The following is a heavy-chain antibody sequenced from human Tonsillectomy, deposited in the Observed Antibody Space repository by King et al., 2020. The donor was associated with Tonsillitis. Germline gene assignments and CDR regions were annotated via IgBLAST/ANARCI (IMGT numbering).Heavy chain of an antibody. J-gene: IGHJ5*02. D-gene: IGHD2-15*01. CDR3: AEERRYCSGSSCYFAFDP. V-gene: IGHV3-33*03. CDR1: GFNFSRYG. CDR2: IWYDGSRK. Sequence: VQLVESGGGVVQPGGSLRLSCAASGFNFSRYGMHWVRQAPGKGLEWVAVIWYDGSRKYYADSVKGRFTISRDNSKNTLDLQMRSLRDEDTAVYSCAEERRYCSGSSCYFAFDPWGQGTLVTASA.